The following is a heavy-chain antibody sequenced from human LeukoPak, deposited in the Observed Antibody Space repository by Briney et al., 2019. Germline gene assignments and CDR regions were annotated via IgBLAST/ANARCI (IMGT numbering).Heavy chain of an antibody. V-gene: IGHV4-39*07. Sequence: ETSETLSLTCTVSGGSISSSSYYWGWIRQPPGKGLEWIGEIYHSGSTNYNPSLKSRVTISVDKSKNQFSLKLSSVTAADTAVYYCARVRNSGYHYYYYYMDVWGKGTTVTVSS. CDR3: ARVRNSGYHYYYYYMDV. CDR2: IYHSGST. CDR1: GGSISSSSYY. J-gene: IGHJ6*03. D-gene: IGHD5-12*01.